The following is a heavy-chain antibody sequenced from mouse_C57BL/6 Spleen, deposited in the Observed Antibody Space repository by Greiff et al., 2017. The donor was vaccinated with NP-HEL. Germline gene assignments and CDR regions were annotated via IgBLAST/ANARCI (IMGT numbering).Heavy chain of an antibody. Sequence: EVKLVESGGGLVKPGGSLKLSCAASGFTFSSYAMSWVRQTPEKRLEWVATISDGGSYTYYPDNVKGRFTISRDNAKNNLYLQMSHLKSEDTAMYYCAREDDGYYYYWGQGTTLTVSS. CDR1: GFTFSSYA. CDR2: ISDGGSYT. J-gene: IGHJ2*01. V-gene: IGHV5-4*01. CDR3: AREDDGYYYY. D-gene: IGHD2-3*01.